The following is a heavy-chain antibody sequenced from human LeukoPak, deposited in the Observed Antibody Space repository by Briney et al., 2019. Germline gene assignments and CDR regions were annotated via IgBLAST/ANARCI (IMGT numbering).Heavy chain of an antibody. V-gene: IGHV3-21*01. D-gene: IGHD6-13*01. CDR3: VRASGAAALDF. CDR2: INSGSSYI. CDR1: GFTFTTHS. Sequence: GGSLRLSCVASGFTFTTHSMNWVRQAPGKGPEWVASINSGSSYISYTDSVKGRFTISRDNTEKSMYLQMNYLRVEDTALYYCVRASGAAALDFWGQGTLVTVTS. J-gene: IGHJ4*02.